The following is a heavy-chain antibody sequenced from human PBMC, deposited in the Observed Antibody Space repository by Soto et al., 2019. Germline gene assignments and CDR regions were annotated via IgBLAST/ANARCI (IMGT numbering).Heavy chain of an antibody. J-gene: IGHJ3*01. CDR1: GFTFSHYN. D-gene: IGHD3-22*01. CDR2: ISGSSSNI. V-gene: IGHV3-21*02. Sequence: EVQLVESGGGLVKPGGSLRLSCAASGFTFSHYNMNWVRQAPGKGLEWVSSISGSSSNIYYADSVKGRFTISRDNAKNSLYLQMNYLRVEDTAVYYCASGVYYDNSGYGVWGQGTMVTVSS. CDR3: ASGVYYDNSGYGV.